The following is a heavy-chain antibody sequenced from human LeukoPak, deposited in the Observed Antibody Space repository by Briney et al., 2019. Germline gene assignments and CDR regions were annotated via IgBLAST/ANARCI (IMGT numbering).Heavy chain of an antibody. V-gene: IGHV3-23*01. Sequence: GGSLRLSCAASGFTFSSYAMSWVRQAPGKGLEWVSAISGSGGSTYYADSVKGRFTISRDNSKNTLYLQMNSLRAEDTAVYYCAKDLKVGHFGVAQLTPAPYYYYGMDVWGQGTTVTVSS. D-gene: IGHD3-3*01. CDR1: GFTFSSYA. J-gene: IGHJ6*02. CDR3: AKDLKVGHFGVAQLTPAPYYYYGMDV. CDR2: ISGSGGST.